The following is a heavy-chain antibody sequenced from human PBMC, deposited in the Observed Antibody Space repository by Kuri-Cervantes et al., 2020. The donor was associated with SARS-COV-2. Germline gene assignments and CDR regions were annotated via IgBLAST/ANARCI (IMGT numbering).Heavy chain of an antibody. CDR3: TAYTFQPLRQSFDF. V-gene: IGHV3-15*01. CDR1: GFTFSDTW. Sequence: GGTLRLSCAASGFTFSDTWMNWVRQAPGKGLEWVARIKSKANREAVDYVSPVEGRFIISRDDSQSTLYLHMNSLEAEDTAVYYCTAYTFQPLRQSFDFWGQGTLVTVSS. CDR2: IKSKANREAV. D-gene: IGHD2-2*02. J-gene: IGHJ4*02.